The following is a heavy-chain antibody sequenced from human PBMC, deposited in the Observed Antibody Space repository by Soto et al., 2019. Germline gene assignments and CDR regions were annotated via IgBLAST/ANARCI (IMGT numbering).Heavy chain of an antibody. CDR2: ISYDGSNK. CDR1: GFTFSSYG. D-gene: IGHD3-10*01. J-gene: IGHJ4*02. Sequence: HPGGSLRLSCAASGFTFSSYGMHWVRQAPGKGLEWVAVISYDGSNKYYADSVKGRFTISRDNSKNTLYLQMNSLRAEDTAVYYCEKPYGPRGYYFDYWGQGTLVTVS. CDR3: EKPYGPRGYYFDY. V-gene: IGHV3-30*18.